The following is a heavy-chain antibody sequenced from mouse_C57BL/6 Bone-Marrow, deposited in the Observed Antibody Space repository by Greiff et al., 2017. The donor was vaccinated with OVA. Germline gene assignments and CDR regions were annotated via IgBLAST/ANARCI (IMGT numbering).Heavy chain of an antibody. CDR3: ASLNGSSYAMDY. D-gene: IGHD1-1*01. CDR1: GYSITSYY. V-gene: IGHV3-8*01. CDR2: ISYSGST. Sequence: EVKLVESGPGLAKPSQTLSLTCSVTGYSITSYYWNWIRKFPGNKLEYMGYISYSGSTYYNPSLKSRISITRDTSKNQYYLQLNSVTTEDTATYYCASLNGSSYAMDYWGQGTSVTVSS. J-gene: IGHJ4*01.